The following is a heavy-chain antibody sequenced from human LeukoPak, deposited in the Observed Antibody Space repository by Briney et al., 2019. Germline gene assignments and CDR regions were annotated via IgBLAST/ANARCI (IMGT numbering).Heavy chain of an antibody. J-gene: IGHJ4*02. Sequence: GGSLRLSCAASGFTFSSYAMSWVRQAPGKGLEWVSAISGSGGSTYYADSVKGRFTISRDNSKNTLYLQMNSLRAEDTAVYYCAGQGYDFWSGYYTPDYWGQGTLVTVSS. CDR3: AGQGYDFWSGYYTPDY. CDR1: GFTFSSYA. CDR2: ISGSGGST. D-gene: IGHD3-3*01. V-gene: IGHV3-23*01.